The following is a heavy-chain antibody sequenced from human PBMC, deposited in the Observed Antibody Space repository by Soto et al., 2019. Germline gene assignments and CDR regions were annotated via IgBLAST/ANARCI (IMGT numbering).Heavy chain of an antibody. J-gene: IGHJ5*02. CDR2: ISTSGGRT. V-gene: IGHV3-23*01. Sequence: VQLLESGGALVQPGGSLRLSCAASGFTSSNYAMSWVRQAPGKGLEWVSVISTSGGRTYYADSVKGRFTISRDNSNNTLYLQMNSLRAEDTAVYYCARDYYPSSGYPNWFDPWGQGTLVTVSS. CDR1: GFTSSNYA. CDR3: ARDYYPSSGYPNWFDP. D-gene: IGHD3-22*01.